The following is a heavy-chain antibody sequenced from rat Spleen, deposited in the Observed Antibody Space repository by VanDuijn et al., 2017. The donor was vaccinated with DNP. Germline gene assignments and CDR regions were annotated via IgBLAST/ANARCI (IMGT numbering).Heavy chain of an antibody. V-gene: IGHV5-27*01. CDR2: ITSSASST. Sequence: EVQLVESGGGLVQPGRSLKLSCAASGFIFSNYGMAWVRQVPGKGLEWVASITSSASSTYYPDSVEGRFTISRENAKSTLYLQMNSLRSEDTATYYCATDQGTITAPFDSWGPGVMVTVSS. CDR3: ATDQGTITAPFDS. CDR1: GFIFSNYG. D-gene: IGHD1-2*01. J-gene: IGHJ2*01.